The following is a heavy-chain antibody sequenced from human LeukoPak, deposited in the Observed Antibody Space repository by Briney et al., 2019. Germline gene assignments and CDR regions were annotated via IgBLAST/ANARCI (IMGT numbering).Heavy chain of an antibody. CDR2: MNPNSGNT. D-gene: IGHD5-24*01. CDR3: ARVSVATTSTFDY. CDR1: GYTFTSYD. Sequence: GASVKVSCKASGYTFTSYDINWVRQATGQGLEWMGWMNPNSGNTGYAQKFQGRVTMTRNTSISTAYMELSSLRSEDTAVYYCARVSVATTSTFDYWGQGTLVTVSS. V-gene: IGHV1-8*01. J-gene: IGHJ4*02.